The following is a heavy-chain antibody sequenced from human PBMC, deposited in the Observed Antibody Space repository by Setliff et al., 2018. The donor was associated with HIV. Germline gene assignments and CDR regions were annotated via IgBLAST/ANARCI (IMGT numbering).Heavy chain of an antibody. V-gene: IGHV1-69*13. CDR1: GDIPRHYG. CDR2: VIPVFGEP. CDR3: GRGVLYGLSEY. D-gene: IGHD3-10*01. J-gene: IGHJ4*02. Sequence: SVKVSCKASGDIPRHYGFNWVRQAPGQGLEWVGSVIPVFGEPHYAQRFQGSVTITADRSSNTAYMEIMSLRSDDTATYYCGRGVLYGLSEYWGPGSLVTVSS.